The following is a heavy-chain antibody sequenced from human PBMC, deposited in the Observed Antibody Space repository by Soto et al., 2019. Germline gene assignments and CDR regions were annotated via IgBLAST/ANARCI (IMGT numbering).Heavy chain of an antibody. CDR3: AREGYCSGGSCYHFDAFDI. CDR2: IIPIFGTA. CDR1: GGTFSSYA. J-gene: IGHJ3*02. D-gene: IGHD2-15*01. Sequence: QVQLVQSGAAVKKPGSSVKVSCKASGGTFSSYAISWVRQAPGQGLEWMGGIIPIFGTANYAQKFQGRVTITADESTSTAYMELSSLRSEDTAVYYCAREGYCSGGSCYHFDAFDIWGQGTMVTVSS. V-gene: IGHV1-69*12.